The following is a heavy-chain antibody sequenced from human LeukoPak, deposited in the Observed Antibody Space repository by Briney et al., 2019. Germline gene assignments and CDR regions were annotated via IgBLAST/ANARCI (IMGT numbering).Heavy chain of an antibody. D-gene: IGHD3-3*01. CDR3: ARDQYDTWSRRGNFDS. Sequence: GGSLRLSCAASGFTFSSYAMSWVRQAPGKGLEWVANIKLDGSEKNYVDSVKGRFTISRDNTKNSLYLQMNSLRAEDTAVFYCARDQYDTWSRRGNFDSWGQGTLVIVSS. V-gene: IGHV3-7*03. CDR2: IKLDGSEK. CDR1: GFTFSSYA. J-gene: IGHJ4*02.